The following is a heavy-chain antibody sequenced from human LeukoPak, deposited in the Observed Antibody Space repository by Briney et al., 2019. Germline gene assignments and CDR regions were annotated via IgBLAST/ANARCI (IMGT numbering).Heavy chain of an antibody. Sequence: SGTLSLTCAVSGGSISSSNWWSWVRQPPGKGLEWIGEIYHSGSTNYNPSLKSRVTISVDTSKNQFSLNLKSVTAADTAVYYCTRSDYSTYFNYWGPGTLVTVPS. CDR2: IYHSGST. V-gene: IGHV4-4*02. D-gene: IGHD2-15*01. CDR1: GGSISSSNW. CDR3: TRSDYSTYFNY. J-gene: IGHJ4*02.